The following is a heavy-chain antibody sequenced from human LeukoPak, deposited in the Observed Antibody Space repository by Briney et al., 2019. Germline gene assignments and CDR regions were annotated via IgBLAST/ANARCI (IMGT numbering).Heavy chain of an antibody. CDR1: GGSISSSNW. CDR2: IYHSGST. J-gene: IGHJ4*02. D-gene: IGHD1-7*01. CDR3: ARVGQGTSPPLDY. Sequence: SETLSLTCAVSGGSISSSNWWSWVRQPPGKGLEWIGEIYHSGSTNYNPSLKSRVTISVDKSKNQFSLKLSSVTAADTAVYYCARVGQGTSPPLDYWGQGTLVTVSS. V-gene: IGHV4-4*02.